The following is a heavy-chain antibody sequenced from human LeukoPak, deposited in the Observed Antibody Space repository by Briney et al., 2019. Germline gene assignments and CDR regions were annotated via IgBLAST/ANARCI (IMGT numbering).Heavy chain of an antibody. CDR1: GFSFGTSGMP. J-gene: IGHJ4*02. V-gene: IGHV2-70*04. CDR2: TDWDDDK. Sequence: SGPALLKPPQTLTLTCTSSGFSFGTSGMPVSWIRELPGKVVEWLASTDWDDDKYYRTSLKSRLTICKDASRNQVALTVTNMDPVDTAKYCGARIHIVRGREPFDDWGQGTLVTVSS. D-gene: IGHD1-26*01. CDR3: ARIHIVRGREPFDD.